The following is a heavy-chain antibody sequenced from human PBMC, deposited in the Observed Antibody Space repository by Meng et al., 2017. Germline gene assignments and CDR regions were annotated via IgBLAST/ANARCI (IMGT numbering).Heavy chain of an antibody. J-gene: IGHJ4*02. CDR3: ARDQCSGGSCYEDY. D-gene: IGHD2-15*01. CDR2: INPNSGGT. Sequence: QVEVGHTGDGGSTPAPSLKVSFQSSANAFTVDYMHGMRQAPGQGLGLMGRINPNSGGTIYAQKFQVKVTMTRDTSISKAYMDLNRLRSGDTAMYYCARDQCSGGSCYEDYWGQGTLVTVSS. CDR1: ANAFTVDY. V-gene: IGHV1-2*06.